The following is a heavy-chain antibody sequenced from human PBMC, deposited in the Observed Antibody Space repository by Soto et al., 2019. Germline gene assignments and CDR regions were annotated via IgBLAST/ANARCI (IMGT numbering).Heavy chain of an antibody. CDR2: INHSGST. CDR1: GGSFSGYY. Sequence: SETLSLTCAVYGGSFSGYYWSWIRQPLGKGLEWIGEINHSGSTNYNPSLKSRVTISVDTSKNQFSLKLSSVTAADTAVYYCARVYDYFDYWGQGTLVTVSS. J-gene: IGHJ4*02. V-gene: IGHV4-34*01. D-gene: IGHD3-16*01. CDR3: ARVYDYFDY.